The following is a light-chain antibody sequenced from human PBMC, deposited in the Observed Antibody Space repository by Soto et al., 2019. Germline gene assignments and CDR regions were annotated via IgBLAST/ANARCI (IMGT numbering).Light chain of an antibody. J-gene: IGKJ2*01. CDR2: DAS. CDR3: QQRSNWPRT. V-gene: IGKV3-11*01. Sequence: EIVLTQSPATLSLSPGESATLSCRASQSVRSYLAWYQQKPGQAPRLLIYDASNRATGIPARFSGSGSGTDFTLTIISLEPEDFAVYYCQQRSNWPRTFGQGTKLEIK. CDR1: QSVRSY.